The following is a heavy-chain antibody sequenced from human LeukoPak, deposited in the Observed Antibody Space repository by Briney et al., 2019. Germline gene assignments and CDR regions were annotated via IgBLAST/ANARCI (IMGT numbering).Heavy chain of an antibody. D-gene: IGHD3-16*01. J-gene: IGHJ4*02. Sequence: PGGSLRLSCAASGFTFSSYGMHWVRQAPGKGLEWVAVISYDGSTKYYADSVKGRFTISRDNSKNTLYLQMNSLRAGDTAVYYCAKALGGYALDYWGQGTLVTVSS. V-gene: IGHV3-30*18. CDR1: GFTFSSYG. CDR3: AKALGGYALDY. CDR2: ISYDGSTK.